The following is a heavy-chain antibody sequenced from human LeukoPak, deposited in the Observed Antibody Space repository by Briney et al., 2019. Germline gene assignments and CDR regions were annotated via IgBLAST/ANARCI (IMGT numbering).Heavy chain of an antibody. V-gene: IGHV4-39*01. CDR1: GGSISSSSYY. CDR2: IYYSGST. CDR3: AGVRGRKQQLANDY. J-gene: IGHJ4*02. Sequence: PSETLSLTCTVSGGSISSSSYYWGWIRQPPGKGLEWIGSIYYSGSTYYNPSLKSRVTISVDTSKDQFSLKLSSVTAADTAVYYCAGVRGRKQQLANDYWGQGTLVTVSS. D-gene: IGHD6-13*01.